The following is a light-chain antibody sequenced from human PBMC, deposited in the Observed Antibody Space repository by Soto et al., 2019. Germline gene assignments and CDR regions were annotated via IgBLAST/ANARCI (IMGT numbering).Light chain of an antibody. V-gene: IGKV1-33*01. CDR1: QSINSY. CDR3: QQYENLPT. CDR2: DAS. Sequence: DIQMTQSPSSLSASVGARVTMTCQASQSINSYLNWYQQKPGRAPKLLIYDASNLEAGVPSRFSGSGSGTDFTFTISRLQPEDIATYYCQQYENLPTFGQGTRLEIK. J-gene: IGKJ5*01.